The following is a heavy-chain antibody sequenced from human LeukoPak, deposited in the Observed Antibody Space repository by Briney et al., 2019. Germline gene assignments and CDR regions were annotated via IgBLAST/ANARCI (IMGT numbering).Heavy chain of an antibody. J-gene: IGHJ3*02. CDR1: GGTFSSYA. Sequence: SVKVSCKASGGTFSSYAISWVRQAPGQGLEWMGRIIPILGIANYAQKLQGRVTITADKSTSTAYMELSSLRSEDTAVYYCARGLGILTGQGTDDAFDIWGQGTMVTVSS. D-gene: IGHD3-9*01. CDR2: IIPILGIA. CDR3: ARGLGILTGQGTDDAFDI. V-gene: IGHV1-69*04.